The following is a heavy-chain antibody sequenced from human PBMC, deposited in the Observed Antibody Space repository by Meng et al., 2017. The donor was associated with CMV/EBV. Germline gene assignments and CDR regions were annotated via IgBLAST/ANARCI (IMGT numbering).Heavy chain of an antibody. V-gene: IGHV3-23*01. J-gene: IGHJ5*02. CDR1: GFTFSCYA. D-gene: IGHD2-2*01. CDR2: ISGSGGST. CDR3: GKGFGVVGVPAAKWGSSSSRGGNWFDP. Sequence: GESLKISCAASGFTFSCYAMSWVRQAPGKGMEWVSAISGSGGSTYYADSVKGRYTISRDYSKNTLYLQMNSLKTEDTAVYYCGKGFGVVGVPAAKWGSSSSRGGNWFDPWGQGTLVTVSS.